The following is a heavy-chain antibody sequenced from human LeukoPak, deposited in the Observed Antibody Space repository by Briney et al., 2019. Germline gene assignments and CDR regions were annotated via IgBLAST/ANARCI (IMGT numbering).Heavy chain of an antibody. CDR3: ARWVNYDSSGYRANYFDY. CDR2: IYYSGST. V-gene: IGHV4-31*03. CDR1: GGSISSGGYY. J-gene: IGHJ4*02. Sequence: SETLSLTCTVSGGSISSGGYYWSWIRQHPGKGLEWIGYIYYSGSTYYNPSLKSRVTISVDTSKNQFSLKLSSVTAADTAVYYCARWVNYDSSGYRANYFDYWGQGTLVTVSS. D-gene: IGHD3-22*01.